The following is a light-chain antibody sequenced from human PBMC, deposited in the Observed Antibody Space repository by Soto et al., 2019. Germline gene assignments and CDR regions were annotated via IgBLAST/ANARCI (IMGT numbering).Light chain of an antibody. CDR3: ISYTVSRSYV. CDR2: QDS. Sequence: SYELTQPPSVSVSPGQTASITCSGDKLGDKYACWYQQKPGQSPVLVIYQDSKRPSGIPERFSGSKSGNTASLTISGLQADDEADYYCISYTVSRSYVFGPGTKVTVL. J-gene: IGLJ1*01. V-gene: IGLV3-1*01. CDR1: KLGDKY.